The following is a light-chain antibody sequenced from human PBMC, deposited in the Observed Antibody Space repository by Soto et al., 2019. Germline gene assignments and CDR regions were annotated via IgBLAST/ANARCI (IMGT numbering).Light chain of an antibody. CDR2: VGTGGIVG. CDR3: GADHGSGSDFVV. V-gene: IGLV9-49*01. J-gene: IGLJ2*01. CDR1: SGYSNYK. Sequence: QLVLTQPPSASASLGASVTLTCTLSSGYSNYKVDWYQQRPGKGPRFVMRVGTGGIVGSKGDGIPDRFSVLGSGLNRYLTIKKIQEEDESDYHCGADHGSGSDFVVFGGGTKVTVL.